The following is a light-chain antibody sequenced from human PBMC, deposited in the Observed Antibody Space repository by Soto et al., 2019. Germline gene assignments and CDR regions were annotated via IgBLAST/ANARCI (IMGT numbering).Light chain of an antibody. CDR2: RND. CDR1: TSNIGSNY. V-gene: IGLV1-47*01. CDR3: AAWDDSLSGVL. J-gene: IGLJ2*01. Sequence: QSVLTQPPSASGTPGQRVTISCSGSTSNIGSNYVYWYRQLPGTAPKLLIYRNDQRPSGVPDRFSGSKSGTSTSLSISGLRSEDEADYHCAAWDDSLSGVLFGGGTQLT.